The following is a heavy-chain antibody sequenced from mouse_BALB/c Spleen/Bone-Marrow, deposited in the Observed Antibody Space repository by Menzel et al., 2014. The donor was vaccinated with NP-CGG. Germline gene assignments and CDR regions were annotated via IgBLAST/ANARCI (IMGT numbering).Heavy chain of an antibody. V-gene: IGHV1-54*03. D-gene: IGHD4-1*01. CDR1: GYAFTNYL. CDR3: AGCLTGTSAMDY. Sequence: VMLVESGAELVRPGTSVKVSCKASGYAFTNYLIEWVKQRPGQGLEWIGVINPGSGGTNYNEKFKAKATLTADKSSSTAYMQLSSLTSDDSAVYFCAGCLTGTSAMDYWGQGTSVTVSS. CDR2: INPGSGGT. J-gene: IGHJ4*01.